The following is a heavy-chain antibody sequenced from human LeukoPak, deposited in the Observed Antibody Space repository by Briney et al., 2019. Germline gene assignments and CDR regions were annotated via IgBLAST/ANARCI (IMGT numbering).Heavy chain of an antibody. J-gene: IGHJ3*02. CDR2: MSYDGSNK. D-gene: IGHD2-8*01. V-gene: IGHV3-30*03. CDR1: GFTFSSYG. Sequence: GRSLRLSCAASGFTFSSYGMHWVRQAPGKGLEWVAVMSYDGSNKYYADSVKSRFTISRDNSKNTLYLQMNSLRAEDTAVYYCARGYCTNGVCYGHAFDIWGQGTMVTVSS. CDR3: ARGYCTNGVCYGHAFDI.